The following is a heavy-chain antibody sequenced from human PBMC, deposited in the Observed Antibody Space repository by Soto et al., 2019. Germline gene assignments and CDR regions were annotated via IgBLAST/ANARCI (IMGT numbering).Heavy chain of an antibody. D-gene: IGHD6-13*01. CDR2: ISFDGSHK. Sequence: GSLRLSCAASGFTFSNYGMHWVRQAPGKGLEWVALISFDGSHKYYADSVKGRFTISRDNSKNTLYLQMNSLSAEDTAVFYCAKEPYSSSWYSSYGMDVWGPGATVTVSS. V-gene: IGHV3-30*18. CDR3: AKEPYSSSWYSSYGMDV. CDR1: GFTFSNYG. J-gene: IGHJ6*02.